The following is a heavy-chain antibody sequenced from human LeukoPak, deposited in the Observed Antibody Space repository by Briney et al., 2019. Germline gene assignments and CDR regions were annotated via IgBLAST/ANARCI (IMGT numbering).Heavy chain of an antibody. D-gene: IGHD2-8*01. J-gene: IGHJ3*02. CDR3: ARRSRNGLDAFDI. CDR2: IDPNNGDT. CDR1: AYTFTGYY. V-gene: IGHV1-2*02. Sequence: ASVKVSCKASAYTFTGYYLHWVRQALGQGPEWVGWIDPNNGDTEYAQEFQGRVTMTRVRSISTAYMELSRLTSDDTAVYYCARRSRNGLDAFDIWGQGTMVTVSS.